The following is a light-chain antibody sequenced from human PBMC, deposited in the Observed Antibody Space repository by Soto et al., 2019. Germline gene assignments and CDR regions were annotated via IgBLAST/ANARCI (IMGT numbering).Light chain of an antibody. J-gene: IGKJ3*01. CDR2: DAS. Sequence: ETVMTQSPATLSVSPGERPTLSCRASQSVSSNLASYQQKPGQPPRLLIYDASTSATGSPARFSGSGSGTEFTLTIRSVQYEVFAVYYCQQYNTWPLTFGPGTKVDIK. CDR3: QQYNTWPLT. V-gene: IGKV3-15*01. CDR1: QSVSSN.